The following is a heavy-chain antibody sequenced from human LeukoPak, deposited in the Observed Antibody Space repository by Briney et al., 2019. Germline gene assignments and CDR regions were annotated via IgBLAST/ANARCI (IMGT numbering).Heavy chain of an antibody. CDR1: GFIFSNYG. D-gene: IGHD4-23*01. CDR2: ISASGSAT. Sequence: GGSLRLSCAASGFIFSNYGMNWVRQAPGKGLEWVAAISASGSATSYADSVRGRFTISRDNSKSTTYLQVNSLRAEDTAVFYCARAPPDYGGYTNDYWGQGTLVTVSS. CDR3: ARAPPDYGGYTNDY. J-gene: IGHJ4*02. V-gene: IGHV3-23*01.